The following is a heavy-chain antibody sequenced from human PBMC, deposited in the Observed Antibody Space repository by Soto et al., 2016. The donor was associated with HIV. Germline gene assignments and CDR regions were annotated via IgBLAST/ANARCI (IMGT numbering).Heavy chain of an antibody. CDR2: VYYSGST. CDR3: ASSRVARRHFFDN. D-gene: IGHD2-15*01. Sequence: QLQLQESGPGLVKPSETLSLICTVSGGSISSGSYFWGWIRQPPGKGLEWIGSVYYSGSTYYNPSLKSRVSISVDTSKNQFSPKLTSVTAADTAVYYCASSRVARRHFFDNVGPGNPGHRLL. V-gene: IGHV4-39*01. CDR1: GGSISSGSYF. J-gene: IGHJ4*02.